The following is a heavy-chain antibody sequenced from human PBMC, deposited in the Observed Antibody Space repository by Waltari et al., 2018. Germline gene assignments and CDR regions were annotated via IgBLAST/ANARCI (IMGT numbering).Heavy chain of an antibody. CDR1: GYSISSGYY. CDR2: IYHSGST. CDR3: ARRNGAAWVDYYYGMDV. D-gene: IGHD1-1*01. V-gene: IGHV4-38-2*01. Sequence: QVQLQESGPGLVKPSETLSLTCAVSGYSISSGYYWGWIRQPPGKGLEWIGSIYHSGSTYYNPSLKSRVTIPVDTSKNQFSLKLSSVTAADTAVYYCARRNGAAWVDYYYGMDVWGQGTTVTVSS. J-gene: IGHJ6*02.